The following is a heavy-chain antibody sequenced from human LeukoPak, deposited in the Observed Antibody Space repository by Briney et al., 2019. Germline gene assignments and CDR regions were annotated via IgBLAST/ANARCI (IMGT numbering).Heavy chain of an antibody. CDR3: ARGLSSRAWFPI. J-gene: IGHJ3*02. D-gene: IGHD3-10*01. Sequence: SETLSLTCAVYGGSFSGYYWSWIRQPQGKGLEWIGEINHSGSTNYNPSLKSRVTISVDTSKNQFSLKLSSVTAADTAVYYCARGLSSRAWFPIWGQGTMVTVSS. CDR1: GGSFSGYY. V-gene: IGHV4-34*01. CDR2: INHSGST.